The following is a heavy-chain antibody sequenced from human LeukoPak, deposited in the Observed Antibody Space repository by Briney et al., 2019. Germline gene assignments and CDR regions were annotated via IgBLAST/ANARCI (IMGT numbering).Heavy chain of an antibody. D-gene: IGHD2-8*01. J-gene: IGHJ3*02. CDR1: GFTVSSNY. CDR2: IYSGGST. Sequence: TGGSLRLSCAASGFTVSSNYMSWVRQAPGKGLEWVSVIYSGGSTYYADSVKGRFTISRDNSKNTLYLQMNSLRAEDTAVYYCARELSSMRAFDIWGQGTMVTVSS. V-gene: IGHV3-66*01. CDR3: ARELSSMRAFDI.